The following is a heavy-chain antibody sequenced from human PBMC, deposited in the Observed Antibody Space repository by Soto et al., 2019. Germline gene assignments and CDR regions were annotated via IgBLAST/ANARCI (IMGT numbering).Heavy chain of an antibody. CDR1: GYTFTSYD. D-gene: IGHD3-22*01. CDR2: MNPNSGNT. Sequence: ASVKVSCKASGYTFTSYDINWVRQATGQGLEWMGWMNPNSGNTGYAQKFQGRVTFTRDTSASTVYMEVSSLRSEDTAVYYCARAAYYYESSGYYPGDYWGQ. CDR3: ARAAYYYESSGYYPGDY. V-gene: IGHV1-8*01. J-gene: IGHJ4*01.